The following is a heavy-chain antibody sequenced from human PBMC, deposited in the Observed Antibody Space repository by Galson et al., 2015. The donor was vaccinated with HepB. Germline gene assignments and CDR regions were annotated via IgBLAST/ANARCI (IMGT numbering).Heavy chain of an antibody. CDR1: GFSLSTSGVG. CDR2: IYWDDDK. D-gene: IGHD6-19*01. CDR3: AHRPRTVAGTAHFDY. J-gene: IGHJ4*02. V-gene: IGHV2-5*02. Sequence: PALVKPTQTLTLTCTFSGFSLSTSGVGVGWIRQPPGKALEWLALIYWDDDKRYSPSLKSRLTITKDTSKNQVVLTMTNMDPVDTATYYCAHRPRTVAGTAHFDYWGQGTLVTVSS.